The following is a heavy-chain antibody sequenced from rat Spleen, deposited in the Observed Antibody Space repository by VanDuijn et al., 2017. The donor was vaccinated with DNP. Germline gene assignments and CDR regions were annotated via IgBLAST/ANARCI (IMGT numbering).Heavy chain of an antibody. V-gene: IGHV5-22*01. D-gene: IGHD4-3*01. J-gene: IGHJ2*01. CDR1: GFTFSDYY. Sequence: EVQLVESGGGLVQPGRSLKLSCAASGFTFSDYYMAWVRQPPTKGLEWVASISYDGGNTYYGDSVKGRFTISRDTAKSTLYLQMNSLRSEDMATYYCVRWYNSGSYFDYWGQGVMVTVSS. CDR2: ISYDGGNT. CDR3: VRWYNSGSYFDY.